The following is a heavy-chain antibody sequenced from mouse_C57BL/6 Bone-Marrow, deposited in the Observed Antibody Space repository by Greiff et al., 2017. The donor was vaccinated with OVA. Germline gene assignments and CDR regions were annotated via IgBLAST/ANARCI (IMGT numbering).Heavy chain of an antibody. CDR3: ARRGNLPLFFDY. Sequence: QVQLKQSGAELARPGASVKMSCKASGYTFTSYTMHWVKQRPGQGLEWIGYINPSSGYTKYNQKFKDKATLTADKSSSTAYMQLSSLTSEDSAVYYCARRGNLPLFFDYWGQGTTLTVSS. V-gene: IGHV1-4*01. J-gene: IGHJ2*01. D-gene: IGHD2-1*01. CDR2: INPSSGYT. CDR1: GYTFTSYT.